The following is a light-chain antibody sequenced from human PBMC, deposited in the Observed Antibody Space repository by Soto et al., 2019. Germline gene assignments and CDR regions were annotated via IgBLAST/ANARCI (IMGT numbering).Light chain of an antibody. CDR2: DVT. CDR3: ISYTDGQSYI. V-gene: IGLV2-11*01. Sequence: QSVLTQSRSVSGSPGQSVTISCTGTSSDVGGYNFVSWYQQYPGKAPKLIIYDVTKRPSGVPDRFSGSKSGNTSSLTISGLQTEDEADYYCISYTDGQSYICGTGTKVTVL. CDR1: SSDVGGYNF. J-gene: IGLJ1*01.